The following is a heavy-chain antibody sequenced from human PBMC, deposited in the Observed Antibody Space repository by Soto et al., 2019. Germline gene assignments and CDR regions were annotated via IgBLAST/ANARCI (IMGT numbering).Heavy chain of an antibody. Sequence: QVQLVQSGAEVKKPGSSVKVSCKASGGTFSSYAISWVRQAPGQGLEWMGGIIPIFGTANYAQKFQGRVTITADKSTRTAYIELSSLRSEDTAVYYCARDIYTMVRGGTKSDYWGQGTLVTVSS. CDR1: GGTFSSYA. CDR3: ARDIYTMVRGGTKSDY. J-gene: IGHJ4*02. CDR2: IIPIFGTA. V-gene: IGHV1-69*06. D-gene: IGHD3-10*01.